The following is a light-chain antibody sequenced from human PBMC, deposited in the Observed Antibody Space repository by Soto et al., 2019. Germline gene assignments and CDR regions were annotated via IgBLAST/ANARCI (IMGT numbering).Light chain of an antibody. Sequence: QSALTQPASVSGSPGQSITISCTGTSSDVGSYNYVSWYQQHPGKAPKLMIYDVSNRPSGVSNRFSGSKSGNTASLTISGLQAEDEADYYCSSYSISSPLGVFGGGTKVTVL. J-gene: IGLJ2*01. CDR1: SSDVGSYNY. CDR2: DVS. V-gene: IGLV2-14*01. CDR3: SSYSISSPLGV.